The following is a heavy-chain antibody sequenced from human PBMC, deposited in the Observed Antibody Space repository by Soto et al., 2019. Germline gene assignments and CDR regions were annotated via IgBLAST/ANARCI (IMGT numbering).Heavy chain of an antibody. CDR3: ARSPVAGPSRPGAFDI. J-gene: IGHJ3*02. CDR1: GYSFTSYW. V-gene: IGHV5-51*01. CDR2: IYPGDSDT. Sequence: LGESLKISCKGSGYSFTSYWIGWVRQMPGKGLEWMGIIYPGDSDTRYSPSFQGQVTISADKSISTAYLQWSSLKASDTAMYYCARSPVAGPSRPGAFDIWGQGTMVTVSS. D-gene: IGHD6-19*01.